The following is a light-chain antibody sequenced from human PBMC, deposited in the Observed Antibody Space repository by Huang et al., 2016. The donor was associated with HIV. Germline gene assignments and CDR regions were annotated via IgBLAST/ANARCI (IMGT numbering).Light chain of an antibody. CDR3: QQRSNRPLT. CDR2: DAA. J-gene: IGKJ4*01. Sequence: EIVLTQSPATLSLSPGERATLSCRASQSVNTSLAWYQQKPGQAPRLLIYDAANRATGIPARFSGSGSGTDFTLTISSLEPEDFAVYYCQQRSNRPLTFGGGTKVEIK. V-gene: IGKV3-11*01. CDR1: QSVNTS.